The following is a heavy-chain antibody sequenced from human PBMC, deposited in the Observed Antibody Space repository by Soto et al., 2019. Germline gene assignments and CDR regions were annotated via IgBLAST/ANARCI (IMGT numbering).Heavy chain of an antibody. Sequence: GGSLRLSCAASGFTFSSYAMSWVRQAPGKGLEWVSAISGSGGSTYYADSVKGRFTISRDNSKNTLYLQMNSLRAEDTAVYYCAVLNSTFTIFGVAPAFDIWGQGTMVNVSS. V-gene: IGHV3-23*01. CDR2: ISGSGGST. D-gene: IGHD3-3*01. CDR3: AVLNSTFTIFGVAPAFDI. J-gene: IGHJ3*02. CDR1: GFTFSSYA.